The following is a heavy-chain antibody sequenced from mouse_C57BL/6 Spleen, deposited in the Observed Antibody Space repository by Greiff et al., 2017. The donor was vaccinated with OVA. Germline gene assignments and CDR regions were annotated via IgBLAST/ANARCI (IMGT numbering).Heavy chain of an antibody. CDR1: GYTFTDYY. V-gene: IGHV1-26*01. D-gene: IGHD2-1*01. Sequence: EVQLVESGPELVKPGASVKISCKASGYTFTDYYMNWVKQSHGKSLEWIGDINPNNGGTSYNQKFKGKATLTVDKSSSTAYMELRSLTSEDSAVYYCARSNYGNYLYYAMDYWGQGTSVTVSS. CDR3: ARSNYGNYLYYAMDY. J-gene: IGHJ4*01. CDR2: INPNNGGT.